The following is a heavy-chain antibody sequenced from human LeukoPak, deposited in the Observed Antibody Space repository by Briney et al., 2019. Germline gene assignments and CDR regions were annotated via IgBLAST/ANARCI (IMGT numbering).Heavy chain of an antibody. CDR3: ARDPPTVVTPFSSVI. J-gene: IGHJ4*02. Sequence: SETLSLTCTVSGGSISSYYWSWIRQPPGKGLEWIGYIYYSGSTNYNPSLKSRVTISVDTSKNQFSLKLSSVTAADTAVYYCARDPPTVVTPFSSVIWGQGTLVTVSS. V-gene: IGHV4-59*12. CDR2: IYYSGST. CDR1: GGSISSYY. D-gene: IGHD4-23*01.